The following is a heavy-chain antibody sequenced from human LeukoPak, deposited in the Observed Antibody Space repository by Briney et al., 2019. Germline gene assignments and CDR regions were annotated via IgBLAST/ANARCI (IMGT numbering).Heavy chain of an antibody. Sequence: TGGSLRLSCAASGFTVSSNYMSWVRQAPGKGLEWVSVIYSGGSTYYADSVKGRFTISRDNSKNTLYLQMNSLRAEDTAVYYCARRRLYDFWSGYPGYYYYYYYMDVWGKGTTVTVS. V-gene: IGHV3-66*02. CDR2: IYSGGST. CDR1: GFTVSSNY. J-gene: IGHJ6*03. CDR3: ARRRLYDFWSGYPGYYYYYYYMDV. D-gene: IGHD3-3*01.